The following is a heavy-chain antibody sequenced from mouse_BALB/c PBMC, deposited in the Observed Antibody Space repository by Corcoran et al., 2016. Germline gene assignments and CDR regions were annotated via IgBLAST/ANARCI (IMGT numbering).Heavy chain of an antibody. Sequence: QIQLVQSGPELKKPGETVKISCKASGYTFTNYGRNWVKQAPGKGLKWMGWINTYTGEPTYADDFKGRFAFSLETSASTAYLQINNLKNEDTATYFCALILLTYYAMDYWGQGTSVTVSS. J-gene: IGHJ4*01. CDR2: INTYTGEP. D-gene: IGHD1-1*01. CDR1: GYTFTNYG. V-gene: IGHV9-3-1*01. CDR3: ALILLTYYAMDY.